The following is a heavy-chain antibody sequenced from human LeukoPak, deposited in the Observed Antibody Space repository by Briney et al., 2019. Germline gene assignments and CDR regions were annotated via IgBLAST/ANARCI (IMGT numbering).Heavy chain of an antibody. Sequence: ASVKVSCKASGYTFTDYYMQWVRQAPGQGLEWMGWFNPNSGGTNYAQKFQSRVTMTRDTSISTAYMELSRLRSDDTAVYYCARGGLSSTSRFIDYWGQGTLVTVSS. CDR2: FNPNSGGT. V-gene: IGHV1-2*02. CDR1: GYTFTDYY. D-gene: IGHD2-2*01. CDR3: ARGGLSSTSRFIDY. J-gene: IGHJ4*02.